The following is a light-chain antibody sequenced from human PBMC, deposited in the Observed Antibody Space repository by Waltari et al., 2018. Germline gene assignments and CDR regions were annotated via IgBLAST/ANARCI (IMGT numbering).Light chain of an antibody. J-gene: IGLJ2*01. Sequence: SSELTQDPAVSVALGQPVRITCQGDSLRRSYASWYQQRPGQAPILVLYGKDNRPSGIPDRFSGSTSGNTASLTITGAQAEDEADYYCLSRDTSSTRLFGGGTRLTV. CDR3: LSRDTSSTRL. CDR2: GKD. V-gene: IGLV3-19*01. CDR1: SLRRSY.